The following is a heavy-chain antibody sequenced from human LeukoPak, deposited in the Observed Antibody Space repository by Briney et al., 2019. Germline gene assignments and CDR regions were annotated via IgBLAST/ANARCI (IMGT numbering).Heavy chain of an antibody. CDR2: INPNSGGT. V-gene: IGHV1-2*02. J-gene: IGHJ4*02. CDR1: GYTFTGYY. Sequence: GASVKVSCKASGYTFTGYYMHWVRQAPGQGLEWMGWINPNSGGTNYAQKFQGRVTMTRDTSISTAYMELSRLRSDDMAVYYCARGWYDFWSGYYGYWGQGTLVTVSS. CDR3: ARGWYDFWSGYYGY. D-gene: IGHD3-3*01.